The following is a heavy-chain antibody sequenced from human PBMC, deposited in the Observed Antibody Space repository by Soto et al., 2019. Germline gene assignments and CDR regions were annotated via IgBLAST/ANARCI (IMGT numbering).Heavy chain of an antibody. Sequence: QVQLVQSGAEVKKPGSSVKVSCKASGGTFGSYAINWVRQAPGQGREWMGIIIPIFGTTKYAQNFQGRVTITADDSARTVYMELTNLGSEDTAVYYCARGIAAAGTYFDYWGQGTLVTVSS. V-gene: IGHV1-69*18. CDR3: ARGIAAAGTYFDY. CDR1: GGTFGSYA. D-gene: IGHD6-13*01. CDR2: IIPIFGTT. J-gene: IGHJ4*02.